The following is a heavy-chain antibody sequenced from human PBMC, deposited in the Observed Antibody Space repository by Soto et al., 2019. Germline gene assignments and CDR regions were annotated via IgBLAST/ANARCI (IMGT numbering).Heavy chain of an antibody. V-gene: IGHV1-69*18. Sequence: QVQLVQSGSEVRRPGSSVKVSCKASGGSFSNSAIAWVRQAPGQGLEWLGMIIPIFTTTNYAQKFKDRLTITADGSTSTAYMKLSGLKSEDTAVYFCARPSGLLGQFSALVDYWGQGTLVTVSS. CDR2: IIPIFTTT. CDR1: GGSFSNSA. D-gene: IGHD6-6*01. CDR3: ARPSGLLGQFSALVDY. J-gene: IGHJ4*02.